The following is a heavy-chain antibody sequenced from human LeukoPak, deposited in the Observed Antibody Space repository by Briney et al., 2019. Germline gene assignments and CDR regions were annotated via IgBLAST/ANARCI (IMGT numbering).Heavy chain of an antibody. CDR3: AKDVEFRGNKRWYYGMDV. D-gene: IGHD3-10*01. J-gene: IGHJ6*02. CDR1: GFTFDDYA. Sequence: GGSLRLSCAASGFTFDDYAMHWVRQAPGKGLAWVFPISGDVGRTYSADSVKGRFTISRDNSKNSLYLQMNTLRNEDTGLYYCAKDVEFRGNKRWYYGMDVWGQGTTVTVSS. CDR2: ISGDVGRT. V-gene: IGHV3-43*02.